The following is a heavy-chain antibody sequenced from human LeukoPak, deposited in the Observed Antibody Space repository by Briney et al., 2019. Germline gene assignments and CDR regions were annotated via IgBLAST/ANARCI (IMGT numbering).Heavy chain of an antibody. CDR2: IYYSGST. Sequence: SETLSLTCTVSGVSISSYYWSWVRQPPGKGLEWIGYIYYSGSTNYNPSLKSRVTISVDTSKNQFSLKLSSVTAADTAVYYCARGVSYYDSSGYYNEYFQHWGQGTLVTVSS. V-gene: IGHV4-59*08. CDR3: ARGVSYYDSSGYYNEYFQH. CDR1: GVSISSYY. J-gene: IGHJ1*01. D-gene: IGHD3-22*01.